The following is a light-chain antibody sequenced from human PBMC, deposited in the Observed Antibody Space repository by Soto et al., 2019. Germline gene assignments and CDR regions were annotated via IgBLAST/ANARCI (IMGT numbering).Light chain of an antibody. CDR3: HQFGSSPPAFT. Sequence: ESMLTQSPGTLSLSPGERATLSCRASQSVSTRYLAWYQQKPGQAPRLLIYGASIRATGIPDRLSGSGSGSDFTLTISRLEPEDFAVDYCHQFGSSPPAFTFGQGTKLEI. J-gene: IGKJ2*01. V-gene: IGKV3-20*01. CDR1: QSVSTRY. CDR2: GAS.